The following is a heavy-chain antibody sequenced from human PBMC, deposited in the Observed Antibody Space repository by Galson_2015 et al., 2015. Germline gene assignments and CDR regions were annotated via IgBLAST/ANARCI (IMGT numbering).Heavy chain of an antibody. CDR2: IWYDGSNK. CDR1: GFTFSSYG. J-gene: IGHJ4*02. CDR3: ARDDGSGSLLIDY. D-gene: IGHD3-10*01. V-gene: IGHV3-33*01. Sequence: SLRLSCAASGFTFSSYGMHWVRQAPGKGLEWVAVIWYDGSNKYYADSVKGRFTISRDNSKNTLYLQMNSLRAEDTAVYYCARDDGSGSLLIDYWGQGTLVTVSS.